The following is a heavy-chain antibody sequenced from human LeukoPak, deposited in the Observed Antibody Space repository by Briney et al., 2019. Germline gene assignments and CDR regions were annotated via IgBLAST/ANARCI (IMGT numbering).Heavy chain of an antibody. Sequence: GGSLRLSCAASGFTFGSYAMHWVRQAPGMGLEWVAVISYDGSNKYYADSVKGRFTISRDNSKNTLYLQMNSLRAEDTAVYYCAREGTVATIPFDYWGQGTLVTVSP. D-gene: IGHD5-12*01. J-gene: IGHJ4*02. CDR3: AREGTVATIPFDY. CDR2: ISYDGSNK. V-gene: IGHV3-30-3*01. CDR1: GFTFGSYA.